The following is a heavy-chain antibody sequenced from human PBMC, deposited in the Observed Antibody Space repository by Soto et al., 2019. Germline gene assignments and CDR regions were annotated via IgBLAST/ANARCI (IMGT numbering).Heavy chain of an antibody. J-gene: IGHJ5*02. Sequence: GASVKVSCKASGGTFSSYTISWVRQAPGQGLEWMGRIIPILGIANYAQKFQGRVTITADKSTSTAYMELSSLRSEDTAVYYCALSWGPATKILPRYRNSWFDPWGQGTLVTVST. CDR2: IIPILGIA. CDR1: GGTFSSYT. CDR3: ALSWGPATKILPRYRNSWFDP. D-gene: IGHD2-2*01. V-gene: IGHV1-69*02.